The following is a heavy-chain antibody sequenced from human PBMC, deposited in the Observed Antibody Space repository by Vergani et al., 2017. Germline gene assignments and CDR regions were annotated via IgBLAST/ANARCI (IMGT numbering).Heavy chain of an antibody. CDR3: ASMLMAWLLPQTGPYYFDY. CDR2: IYSGST. J-gene: IGHJ4*02. D-gene: IGHD3-3*01. V-gene: IGHV3-66*02. Sequence: EVQLVESGGGLVQPGGSLRLSCAASGFTVSSNYMSWVRQAPGKGLEWVSVIYSGSTYYADSVKGRFTISRDNSKNTLYLQMNSLRAEDTAVYYCASMLMAWLLPQTGPYYFDYWGQGTLVTVSS. CDR1: GFTVSSNY.